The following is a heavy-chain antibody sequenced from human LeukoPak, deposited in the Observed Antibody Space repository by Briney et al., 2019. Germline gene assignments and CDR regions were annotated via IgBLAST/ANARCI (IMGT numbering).Heavy chain of an antibody. CDR1: GFTVSSNY. CDR3: ARETEYNWNYLAFDI. Sequence: GGSLRLSCVASGFTVSSNYMSWVRQAPGKGPEWLSVIYRGGTTYYAGSVKGRFTISRDNSKNTLYLQMNSLRAEDTAVYYCARETEYNWNYLAFDIWGQGTMVTVSS. CDR2: IYRGGTT. V-gene: IGHV3-66*02. J-gene: IGHJ3*02. D-gene: IGHD1-7*01.